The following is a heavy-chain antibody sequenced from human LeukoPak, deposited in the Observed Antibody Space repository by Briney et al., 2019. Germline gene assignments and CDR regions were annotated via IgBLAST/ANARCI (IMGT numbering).Heavy chain of an antibody. Sequence: ASVKVSCKASGYTFTGYYMHWVRQAPGQGLEWMGWINPNSGDTNYAQKFQGRVTMTRDTSISTAYMELSRLRSDDTAVYYCARDRGSGWYFDYWGQGTLVTVSS. V-gene: IGHV1-2*02. CDR2: INPNSGDT. D-gene: IGHD6-19*01. CDR3: ARDRGSGWYFDY. CDR1: GYTFTGYY. J-gene: IGHJ4*02.